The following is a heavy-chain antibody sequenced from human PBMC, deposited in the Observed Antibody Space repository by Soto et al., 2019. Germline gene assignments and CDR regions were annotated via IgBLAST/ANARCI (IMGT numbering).Heavy chain of an antibody. Sequence: RASVKVSCKASGGTFSSFVISWVRQAPGQGPEWMGGIIPSFNRPNYAQKFQGRVTITADESTTTSYMELSSLRSGDTAVYYCATSKVGYSFGSPFDFWGQGTLVTVSS. D-gene: IGHD5-18*01. J-gene: IGHJ4*02. CDR1: GGTFSSFV. V-gene: IGHV1-69*13. CDR3: ATSKVGYSFGSPFDF. CDR2: IIPSFNRP.